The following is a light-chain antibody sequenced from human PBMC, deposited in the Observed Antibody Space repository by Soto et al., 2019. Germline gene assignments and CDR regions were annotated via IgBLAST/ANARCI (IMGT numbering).Light chain of an antibody. CDR2: GAS. V-gene: IGKV3-20*01. J-gene: IGKJ1*01. Sequence: EIVLTQSPGTLSLSPGKRATLSCRASQRISSNSLAWYQQKPGQAPRLLLFGASTRATGIPDRFSGSGSGTDFTLTISRLEPEEFAVYYCQQYGTSSWTFGQGTKVEI. CDR3: QQYGTSSWT. CDR1: QRISSNS.